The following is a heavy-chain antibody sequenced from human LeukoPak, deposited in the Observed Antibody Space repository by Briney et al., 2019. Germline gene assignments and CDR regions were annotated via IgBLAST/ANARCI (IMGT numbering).Heavy chain of an antibody. CDR3: AILLWFGELHAFDY. D-gene: IGHD3-10*01. J-gene: IGHJ4*02. CDR1: GASISSGSNY. Sequence: SETLSLTCSVPGASISSGSNYWGWIRQPPGKGLEWIGSIYYSGSTYYNPSLKSRVTISVDTSKNQFSLKLSSVTAADTAVYYCAILLWFGELHAFDYWGQGTLVTVSS. V-gene: IGHV4-39*07. CDR2: IYYSGST.